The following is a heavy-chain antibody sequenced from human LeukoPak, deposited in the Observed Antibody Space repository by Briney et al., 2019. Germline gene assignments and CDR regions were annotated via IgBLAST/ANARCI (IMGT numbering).Heavy chain of an antibody. V-gene: IGHV3-23*01. D-gene: IGHD3-10*01. CDR3: AKPYNTGSGSYDY. J-gene: IGHJ4*02. CDR1: GFTFSNYD. CDR2: ISSSGGAI. Sequence: GGSLRLSCAASGFTFSNYDMSWVRQAPGKGLEWVSVISSSGGAIYYADSMKGRFTISRDNSKNTLFLQMNSLRAEDTALYYCAKPYNTGSGSYDYWGQGTLVTVCS.